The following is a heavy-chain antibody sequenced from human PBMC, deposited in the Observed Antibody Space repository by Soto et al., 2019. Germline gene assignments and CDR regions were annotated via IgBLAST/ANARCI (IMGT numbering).Heavy chain of an antibody. Sequence: ETLSLTCTVSGGSIRSYYWSWIRQPPGKGLEWIGYIYYSGSTSYNPSLKSRVTISVDTSQNQFSLRLSSVTAADTAVYYCARNRYYDSTGYLDYWGQGTLVTVSS. J-gene: IGHJ4*02. CDR2: IYYSGST. CDR1: GGSIRSYY. D-gene: IGHD3-22*01. V-gene: IGHV4-59*01. CDR3: ARNRYYDSTGYLDY.